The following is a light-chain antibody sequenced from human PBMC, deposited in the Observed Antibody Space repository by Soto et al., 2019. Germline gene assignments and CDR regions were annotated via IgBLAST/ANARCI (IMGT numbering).Light chain of an antibody. CDR2: GAS. CDR3: QHYGTSPL. CDR1: ESVSTSY. V-gene: IGKV3-20*01. Sequence: EIVLTQSPGTLSLSPGERAILSCRANESVSTSYLAWYQQKPGQAPRLLIYGASGRATGIPDRFSVSASGTDFTLTISRLEPEDFAVYYCQHYGTSPLFGPGTKVDIK. J-gene: IGKJ3*01.